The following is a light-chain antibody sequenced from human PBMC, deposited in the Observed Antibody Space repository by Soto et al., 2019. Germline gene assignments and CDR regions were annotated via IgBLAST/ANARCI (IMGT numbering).Light chain of an antibody. CDR2: GAS. CDR3: QQYGSSPLIS. Sequence: PGESATLSWWAIQTVSITYLTWYQQKPGQAPRLLIFGASKRATGIPDRFSGSGSGRDFTLTISGLEPEDFAVYYCQQYGSSPLISFGQGTRLEIK. CDR1: QTVSITY. J-gene: IGKJ5*01. V-gene: IGKV3-20*01.